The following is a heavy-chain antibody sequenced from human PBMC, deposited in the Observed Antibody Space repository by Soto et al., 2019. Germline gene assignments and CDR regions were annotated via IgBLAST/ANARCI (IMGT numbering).Heavy chain of an antibody. CDR3: AGAGDFWSGYPPGYYYYDAMDV. Sequence: SETLSLTCTVSGGSISSYYWSWIRQPPGKGLEWIGYIYYSGSTKYNHSLKSRVTISVDTSKNQFSLNLRSVTAADTAVYYCAGAGDFWSGYPPGYYYYDAMDVWGQGTTVTVSS. CDR2: IYYSGST. D-gene: IGHD3-3*01. J-gene: IGHJ6*02. V-gene: IGHV4-59*01. CDR1: GGSISSYY.